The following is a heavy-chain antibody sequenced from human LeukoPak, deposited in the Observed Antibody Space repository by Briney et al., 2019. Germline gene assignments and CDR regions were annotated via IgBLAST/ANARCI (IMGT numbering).Heavy chain of an antibody. V-gene: IGHV1-2*02. CDR3: ARGRTSSGYDRRNWFDP. CDR1: RYTFTEHY. D-gene: IGHD5-12*01. CDR2: INCNSGDA. Sequence: ASVKVSCKASRYTFTEHYIYWLRQAPGQGLEWVGRINCNSGDATSAQKFQGRVTMTRNTSISTAYMELSSLRSEDTAVYYCARGRTSSGYDRRNWFDPWGQGTLVTVSS. J-gene: IGHJ5*02.